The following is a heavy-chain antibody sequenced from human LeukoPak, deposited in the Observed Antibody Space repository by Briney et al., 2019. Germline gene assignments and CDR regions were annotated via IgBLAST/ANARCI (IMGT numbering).Heavy chain of an antibody. J-gene: IGHJ4*02. CDR1: GYTFTNYL. CDR2: IYASGGST. V-gene: IGHV1-46*01. CDR3: AREGPGKIHFDY. Sequence: ASVKVSCKASGYTFTNYLIHWVRQASGQGLEWMGTIYASGGSTKYAQKFQGRVTMTRDTSTGTVYMELSSLRSEDTAVYYCAREGPGKIHFDYWGQGTLVTVSS.